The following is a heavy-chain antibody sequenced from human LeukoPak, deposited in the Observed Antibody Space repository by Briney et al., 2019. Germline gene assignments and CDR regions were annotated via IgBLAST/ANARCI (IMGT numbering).Heavy chain of an antibody. J-gene: IGHJ4*02. V-gene: IGHV1-8*01. Sequence: ASVKVSCKASGYTFTSYDINWVRQATGQGLEWMGWMNPNSGNTGYAQKFQGRVTITTDESTSTAYMELSSLRSEDTAVYYCARDSGGSGSYLLHWGQGTLVTVSS. CDR1: GYTFTSYD. CDR3: ARDSGGSGSYLLH. CDR2: MNPNSGNT. D-gene: IGHD3-10*01.